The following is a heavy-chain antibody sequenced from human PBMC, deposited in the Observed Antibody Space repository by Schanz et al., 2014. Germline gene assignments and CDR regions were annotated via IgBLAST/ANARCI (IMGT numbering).Heavy chain of an antibody. CDR2: IGGSDGNT. D-gene: IGHD1-26*01. Sequence: QVQLVQSGAEVKKPGASVKVSCKASGNTFTGYYMHWVRQAPGQGLEWMGWIGGSDGNTNFAQKFQGRVTMTTDTSTSTVYMELRSLTSDDSAVYYCARDRDQWDGNYLDYWGQGTLVTVSS. J-gene: IGHJ4*02. V-gene: IGHV1-18*04. CDR1: GNTFTGYY. CDR3: ARDRDQWDGNYLDY.